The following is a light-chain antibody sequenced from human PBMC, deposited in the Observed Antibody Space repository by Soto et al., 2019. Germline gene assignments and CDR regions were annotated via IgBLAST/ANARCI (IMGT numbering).Light chain of an antibody. CDR2: DAS. Sequence: DIQMAQSPSSVSASVGDRVTITCRASQSISSWSAWYQQKPGKAPKLLIYDASSLESGVPSRFSGSGSGTEFTLTISSLQPDDFATYYCQQYNSYSGTFGQGTKVDI. CDR1: QSISSW. J-gene: IGKJ1*01. CDR3: QQYNSYSGT. V-gene: IGKV1-5*01.